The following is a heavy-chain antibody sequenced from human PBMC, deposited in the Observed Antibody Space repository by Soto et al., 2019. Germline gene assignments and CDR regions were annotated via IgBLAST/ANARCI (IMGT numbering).Heavy chain of an antibody. D-gene: IGHD6-6*01. J-gene: IGHJ4*02. CDR2: IIPIFDTA. Sequence: SVKVSCKASDCTFSSYAISWVCQAPGQGLEWMGGIIPIFDTANYAQKFQGRVTITADESTSTSYMELSSLRSEDTAVYYCARDRDGGYSSSSGPFDYWGQGTLVTVSS. V-gene: IGHV1-69*13. CDR3: ARDRDGGYSSSSGPFDY. CDR1: DCTFSSYA.